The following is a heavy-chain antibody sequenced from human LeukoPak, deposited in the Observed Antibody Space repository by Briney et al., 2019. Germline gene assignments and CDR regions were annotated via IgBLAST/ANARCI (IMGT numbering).Heavy chain of an antibody. J-gene: IGHJ4*02. CDR1: SGSISSYY. V-gene: IGHV4-59*01. CDR2: IHYSGST. CDR3: ARDGLGYGLPFDY. D-gene: IGHD5-24*01. Sequence: SETLSLTCIVSSGSISSYYWSWIRQPPGKGLEWIGYIHYSGSTNYNPSLKGRVTISVDTSKNQFSLILSFVTAADTAVYYCARDGLGYGLPFDYWGQGTLVTVSS.